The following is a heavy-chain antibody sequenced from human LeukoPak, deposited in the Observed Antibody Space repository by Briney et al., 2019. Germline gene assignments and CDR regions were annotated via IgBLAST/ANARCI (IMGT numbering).Heavy chain of an antibody. CDR3: ARDRGTQSDY. V-gene: IGHV3-7*01. Sequence: GRSLRLSCAASGFTFSSFGIHWVRQAPGKGLEWVANLGRDGTKTYYVDSVKGRFTISRDNAKNSLYLQMNSLTHEDTAVYYCARDRGTQSDYWGQGTLVTVSS. CDR2: LGRDGTKT. CDR1: GFTFSSFG. D-gene: IGHD3-10*01. J-gene: IGHJ4*02.